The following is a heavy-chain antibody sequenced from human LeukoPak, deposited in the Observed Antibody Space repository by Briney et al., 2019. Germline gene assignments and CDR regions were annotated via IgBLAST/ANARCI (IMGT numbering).Heavy chain of an antibody. CDR2: INPNSGGT. CDR3: ARSGGGVVPAAIDY. CDR1: GYTFTGYY. V-gene: IGHV1-2*02. J-gene: IGHJ4*02. Sequence: ASVKVSCKASGYTFTGYYMHWVRQAPGQGLEWMGWINPNSGGTNYAQKFQGRVTMTRDTSISTAYMELSRLRSDDTAVYYCARSGGGVVPAAIDYWGQRTLVTVSS. D-gene: IGHD2-2*01.